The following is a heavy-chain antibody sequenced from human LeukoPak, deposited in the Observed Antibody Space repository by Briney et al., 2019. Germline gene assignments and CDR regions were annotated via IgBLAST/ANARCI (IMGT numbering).Heavy chain of an antibody. V-gene: IGHV4-39*07. Sequence: SETLSLTCTVSGGSISNSNYYWGWIRQPPGKGLEWIGNIYYSGSTYYNPSLRSRVTISVDTSKNQFSLKLSSVTAADTAVYYCARDQTSKGDAFDIWGQGTMVTVSS. CDR1: GGSISNSNYY. J-gene: IGHJ3*02. CDR3: ARDQTSKGDAFDI. CDR2: IYYSGST.